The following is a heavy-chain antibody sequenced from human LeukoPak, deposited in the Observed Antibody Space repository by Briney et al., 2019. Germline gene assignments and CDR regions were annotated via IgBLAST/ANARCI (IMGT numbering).Heavy chain of an antibody. CDR3: ARRFDH. V-gene: IGHV3-48*01. J-gene: IGHJ4*02. CDR2: IDSGSNNI. CDR1: GFTFSSYA. Sequence: GGSLRLSCAASGFTFSSYAMSWVRQAPGKGLEWVSGIDSGSNNIHYADSVKGRFTISRDDAKNSLYLQMDSLRAEDMAVYYCARRFDHWGQGTLVTVSS.